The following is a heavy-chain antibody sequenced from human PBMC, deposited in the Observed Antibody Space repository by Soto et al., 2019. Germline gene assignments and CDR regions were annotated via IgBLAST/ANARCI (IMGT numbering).Heavy chain of an antibody. CDR3: ARGRGIAAAGKGHWFDP. CDR1: GGTFSSYA. Sequence: SVKVSCKASGGTFSSYAISWVRQAPGQGLEWMGGIIPIFGTANYAQKFQGRVTITADESTSTAYMELSSLRSEDTAVYYYARGRGIAAAGKGHWFDPWGQGTLVTVSS. J-gene: IGHJ5*02. CDR2: IIPIFGTA. D-gene: IGHD6-13*01. V-gene: IGHV1-69*13.